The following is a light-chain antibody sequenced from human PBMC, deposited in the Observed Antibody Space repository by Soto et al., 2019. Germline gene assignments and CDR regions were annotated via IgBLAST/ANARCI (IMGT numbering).Light chain of an antibody. Sequence: ESVLTKSPGTLSLSPGERATLSCRASQTVIKNYLAWYQRKPGQSPRLLIYGASNRATGIPDRFSGGGSGTDFTLTISRLDAEDSALYYCQKYETSPYTFGQGTKLEIK. CDR2: GAS. V-gene: IGKV3-20*01. CDR1: QTVIKNY. J-gene: IGKJ2*01. CDR3: QKYETSPYT.